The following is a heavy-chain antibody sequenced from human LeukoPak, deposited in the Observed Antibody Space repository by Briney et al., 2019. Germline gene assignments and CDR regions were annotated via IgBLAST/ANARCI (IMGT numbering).Heavy chain of an antibody. V-gene: IGHV4-34*01. CDR1: GGSFGGFY. CDR2: INHSGGI. D-gene: IGHD3-22*01. J-gene: IGHJ4*02. CDR3: ASARGTGSSGLIGGFDY. Sequence: SETLSLTCAAYGGSFGGFYWTWIRQSPDKGLEWIGEINHSGGINYNPSLKSRATMSVDTSKNQFSLKLSSVTAADTAVYYCASARGTGSSGLIGGFDYWGQGTLVTVSS.